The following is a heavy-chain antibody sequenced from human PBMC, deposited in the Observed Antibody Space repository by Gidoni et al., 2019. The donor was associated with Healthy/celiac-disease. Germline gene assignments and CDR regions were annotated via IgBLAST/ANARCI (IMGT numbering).Heavy chain of an antibody. V-gene: IGHV3-73*02. CDR3: SRPDPKSGTRDY. J-gene: IGHJ4*02. CDR2: IRSKANNYAR. CDR1: GSNFSGSA. Sequence: EVQLMESVGGLVQPGGSLKLSCAASGSNFSGSAIHWVRQASGKGLEWVGRIRSKANNYARAYAASLKGRFTISRDDSKNTAFLQMNSLKTEDTAVYYCSRPDPKSGTRDYWGQGTLVTVSS.